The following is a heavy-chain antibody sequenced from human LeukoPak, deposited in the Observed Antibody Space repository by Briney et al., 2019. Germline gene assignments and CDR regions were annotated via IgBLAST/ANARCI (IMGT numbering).Heavy chain of an antibody. J-gene: IGHJ4*02. CDR3: ARHRCSSTSSHTFYFDY. CDR1: GGSISSTSYY. V-gene: IGHV4-39*01. Sequence: SETLSLTCTVSGGSISSTSYYWAWIRQLPGKGLEWIGSIYYSGTIYYNPSLKSRVTISVDTSKNQFSLKLSSVTAADMTVYYCARHRCSSTSSHTFYFDYWGQGTLVTVSS. CDR2: IYYSGTI. D-gene: IGHD2-2*01.